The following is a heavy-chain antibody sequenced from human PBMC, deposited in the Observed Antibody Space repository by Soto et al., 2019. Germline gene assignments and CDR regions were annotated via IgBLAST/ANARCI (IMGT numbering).Heavy chain of an antibody. V-gene: IGHV4-39*01. D-gene: IGHD2-2*01. Sequence: SETLSLTCTVPCASISSSSYYWAWIRQPPGKWLEWFGSIYYSGSTYSTPSLKSRVTISVDTSKNQFSLKLSSVTAADTAVYYCARQDIVVVPAAMLYYYYGMDVWGQGTTVT. CDR3: ARQDIVVVPAAMLYYYYGMDV. J-gene: IGHJ6*02. CDR1: CASISSSSYY. CDR2: IYYSGST.